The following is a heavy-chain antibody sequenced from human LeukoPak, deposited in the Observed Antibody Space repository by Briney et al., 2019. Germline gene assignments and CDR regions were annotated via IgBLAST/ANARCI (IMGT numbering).Heavy chain of an antibody. D-gene: IGHD2-2*01. V-gene: IGHV3-33*01. J-gene: IGHJ5*02. CDR2: TWYDGSNK. Sequence: GGSLRLSCAASGFTFSSYGMHWVRQAPGKGLEWVAVTWYDGSNKYYADSVKGRFTISRDNSKNTLYLQMNSLRAEDTAVYYCAGAGWSTTRPWFDPWGQGTLVTVSS. CDR3: AGAGWSTTRPWFDP. CDR1: GFTFSSYG.